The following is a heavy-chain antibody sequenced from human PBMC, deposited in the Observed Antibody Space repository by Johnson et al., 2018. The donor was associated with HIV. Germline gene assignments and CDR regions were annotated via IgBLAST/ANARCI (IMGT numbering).Heavy chain of an antibody. CDR2: INSDGSST. Sequence: MQLVESGGGVVQPGGSLRLSCAASGFTFSSFGMHWVRQAPGKGLVWVSRINSDGSSTTYADSVKGRFTISRDNAKNTLYLQMNSLRAEDTAVYYCPRETNSAMAGDAFDIWGQGTMVTVSS. V-gene: IGHV3-74*01. CDR3: PRETNSAMAGDAFDI. J-gene: IGHJ3*02. CDR1: GFTFSSFG. D-gene: IGHD5-18*01.